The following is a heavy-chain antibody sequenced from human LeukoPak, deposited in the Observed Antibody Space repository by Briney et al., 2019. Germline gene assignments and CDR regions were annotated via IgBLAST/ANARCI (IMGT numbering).Heavy chain of an antibody. V-gene: IGHV4-59*11. J-gene: IGHJ4*02. Sequence: SETLSLTCTVSGGSISSHYWSWIRQPPGKGLEWIGYIYYSGSTNYNPSLKSRVTISVDTSKNQFSPKLSSVTAADTAVYYCARDGNAAAGFDYWGQGTLVTVSS. D-gene: IGHD6-13*01. CDR1: GGSISSHY. CDR3: ARDGNAAAGFDY. CDR2: IYYSGST.